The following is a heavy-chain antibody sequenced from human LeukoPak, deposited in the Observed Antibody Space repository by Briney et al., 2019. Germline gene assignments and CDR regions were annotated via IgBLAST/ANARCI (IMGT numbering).Heavy chain of an antibody. CDR2: INHSGST. Sequence: SETLSLTCAVYGGSFSGYYWSWIRQPPGKGLEWIGEINHSGSTNYNPSLKSRVTILVDTSKNQFSLKLSSVPAADTAVYYCARDSVVAYNYYYMDVWGKGTTVTVSS. J-gene: IGHJ6*03. D-gene: IGHD2-2*01. CDR1: GGSFSGYY. V-gene: IGHV4-34*01. CDR3: ARDSVVAYNYYYMDV.